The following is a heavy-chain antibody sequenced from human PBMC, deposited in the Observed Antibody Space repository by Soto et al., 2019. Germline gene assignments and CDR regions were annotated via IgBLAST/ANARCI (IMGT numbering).Heavy chain of an antibody. V-gene: IGHV4-34*01. J-gene: IGHJ6*03. CDR2: INHSGST. D-gene: IGHD3-10*01. CDR1: GGSFSGYY. CDR3: ARGGITMVRGVYLHPYYYYHCMDV. Sequence: SDTLSPTCAVYGGSFSGYYWSSIRPPPRNGRSWIGQINHSGSTNYNPSLRSPDTISVDTSHNHFSLMPSSLIASDAGVYHCARGGITMVRGVYLHPYYYYHCMDVWGRGTTVTVS.